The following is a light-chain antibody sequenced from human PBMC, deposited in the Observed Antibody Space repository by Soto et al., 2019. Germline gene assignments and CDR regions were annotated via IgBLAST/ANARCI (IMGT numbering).Light chain of an antibody. CDR2: WAS. CDR1: QNVLYSSNNKNY. CDR3: QQYFSAPYT. Sequence: DIVMTQSPDSLAVSLGERATINCKSSQNVLYSSNNKNYLLWYQQRPGQPPKLLISWASTRESGVPDRFSGSGSGTDFTLTISSLQPEDVVVYYCQQYFSAPYTFGQGTKLEIK. V-gene: IGKV4-1*01. J-gene: IGKJ2*01.